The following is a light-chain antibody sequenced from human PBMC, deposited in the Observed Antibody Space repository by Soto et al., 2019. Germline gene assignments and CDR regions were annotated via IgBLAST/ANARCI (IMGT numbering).Light chain of an antibody. Sequence: DVQMTQSPSTVSAYVGDKVTITFRASQSISSWLAWYQQKPGKAPKLLIYKASSLESGVPSRFSGSGSGTEFTLTISSLQPDDFATYYCQQYNSYSWTFGQGTKVDIK. CDR1: QSISSW. CDR3: QQYNSYSWT. V-gene: IGKV1-5*03. CDR2: KAS. J-gene: IGKJ1*01.